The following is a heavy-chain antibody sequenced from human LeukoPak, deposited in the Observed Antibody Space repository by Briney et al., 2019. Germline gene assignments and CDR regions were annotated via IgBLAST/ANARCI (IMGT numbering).Heavy chain of an antibody. V-gene: IGHV1-24*01. CDR2: FDPEDGET. J-gene: IGHJ4*02. CDR3: ATGKQRVATYDY. CDR1: GYTLTELS. D-gene: IGHD5-12*01. Sequence: ASVKVSCKVSGYTLTELSMHWVRQAPGKGLEWMGGFDPEDGETICAQKFQGRVTMTEDTSTDTAYMELSSLRSEDTAVYYCATGKQRVATYDYWGQGTLVTVSS.